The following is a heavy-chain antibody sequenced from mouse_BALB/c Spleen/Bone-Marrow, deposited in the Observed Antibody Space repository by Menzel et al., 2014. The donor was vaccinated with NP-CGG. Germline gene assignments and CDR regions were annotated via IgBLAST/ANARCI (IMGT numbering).Heavy chain of an antibody. J-gene: IGHJ3*01. V-gene: IGHV5-6-4*01. D-gene: IGHD4-1*01. Sequence: VQLKESGGGLVKPGGSLKLSCAASGFTFSSYTMSWVRQTPEKRLEWVATISSGGSCTYYPDSVKGRFTISRDNAKNTLYLQMSSLKSEDTAMYYCTRDQTGYFAYWGQGTLVTVSA. CDR2: ISSGGSCT. CDR3: TRDQTGYFAY. CDR1: GFTFSSYT.